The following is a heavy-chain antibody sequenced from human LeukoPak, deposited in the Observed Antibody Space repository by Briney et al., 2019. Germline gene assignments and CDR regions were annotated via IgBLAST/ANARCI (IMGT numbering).Heavy chain of an antibody. D-gene: IGHD3-3*01. CDR1: GFTFSSYT. J-gene: IGHJ6*03. V-gene: IGHV3-23*01. CDR3: AKASGYRVYYYYYYMDV. Sequence: GGSLRLSCAASGFTFSSYTMNWVRQAPGKGLEWVSAISGSGGSTYYADSVKGRFTISRDNSKNTLYLQMNSLRAEDTAVYYCAKASGYRVYYYYYYMDVWGKGTTVTVSS. CDR2: ISGSGGST.